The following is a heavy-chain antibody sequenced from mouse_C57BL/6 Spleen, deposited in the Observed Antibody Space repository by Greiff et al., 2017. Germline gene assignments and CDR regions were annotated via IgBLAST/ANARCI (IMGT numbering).Heavy chain of an antibody. CDR2: INPNNGGT. V-gene: IGHV1-22*01. Sequence: EVQVVESGPELVKPGASVKMSCKASGYTFTDYNMHWVKQSHGKSLEWIGYINPNNGGTSYNQKFKGKATLTVNKSSSTAYMELRSLTSEDSAVYYCARGGDSNDYWGQGTTLTVAS. J-gene: IGHJ2*01. CDR1: GYTFTDYN. CDR3: ARGGDSNDY. D-gene: IGHD2-5*01.